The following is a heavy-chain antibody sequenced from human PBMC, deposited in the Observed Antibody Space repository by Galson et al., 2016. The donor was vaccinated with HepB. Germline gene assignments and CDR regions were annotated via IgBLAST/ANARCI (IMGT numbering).Heavy chain of an antibody. J-gene: IGHJ4*02. Sequence: SLRLSCAASGFTFSHYGIHWVRQAPGRGLEWVSGITRSGDATHYADSVKGRFTISRDNSRNTVFLQMNSLGPEDTAVYYCAKEPLNYYDNSGYSGCFDYWGQGNLVTVSS. CDR1: GFTFSHYG. D-gene: IGHD3-22*01. CDR2: ITRSGDAT. CDR3: AKEPLNYYDNSGYSGCFDY. V-gene: IGHV3-NL1*01.